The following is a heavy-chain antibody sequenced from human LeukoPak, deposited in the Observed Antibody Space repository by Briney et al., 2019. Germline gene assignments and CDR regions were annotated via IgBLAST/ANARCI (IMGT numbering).Heavy chain of an antibody. J-gene: IGHJ6*03. Sequence: ASVKVSCKASGYTFSGFYIHWVRQAPGQGLEWMGWINPNSGVTNYAQKLQGRVTITRDTSIDTACMQLSRLRSDDTAVYYCAKDRYSDYEAPCHYYMDAWGRGTTVTVSS. V-gene: IGHV1-2*02. D-gene: IGHD5-12*01. CDR3: AKDRYSDYEAPCHYYMDA. CDR1: GYTFSGFY. CDR2: INPNSGVT.